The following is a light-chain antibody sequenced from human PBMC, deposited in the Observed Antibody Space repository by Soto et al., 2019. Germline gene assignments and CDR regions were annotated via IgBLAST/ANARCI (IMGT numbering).Light chain of an antibody. J-gene: IGLJ2*01. CDR2: EVS. Sequence: QSALTQPPSASGSPGQSVTISCTGTSSDVGGYNYVSWYQQHPGKAPKLMIYEVSKRPSGVPDRCSGSKSGNKASLTVSGLQAEDEADYYCSSYAGSNDYVVFGGGTTLTVL. V-gene: IGLV2-8*01. CDR3: SSYAGSNDYVV. CDR1: SSDVGGYNY.